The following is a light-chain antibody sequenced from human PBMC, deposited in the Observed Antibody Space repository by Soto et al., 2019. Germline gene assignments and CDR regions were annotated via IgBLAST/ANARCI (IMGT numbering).Light chain of an antibody. Sequence: AIQMTQSPSSLSASVGDRVTITCRASQGIRNDLGWYQQKPGKAPKLLIYAASSLQSGVPSRFSGSGSGTDFTLTITMLQAEDLSTYYCQQDYNYPHTFGQGTKLEIK. V-gene: IGKV1-6*01. J-gene: IGKJ2*01. CDR3: QQDYNYPHT. CDR2: AAS. CDR1: QGIRND.